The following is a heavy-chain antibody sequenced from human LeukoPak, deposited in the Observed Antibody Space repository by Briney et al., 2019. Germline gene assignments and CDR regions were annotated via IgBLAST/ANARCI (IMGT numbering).Heavy chain of an antibody. D-gene: IGHD5-18*01. J-gene: IGHJ4*02. V-gene: IGHV3-23*01. Sequence: PGGSLRLSCAASGFTFSSYAMSWVRQAPGKGLEWVSAISGRGGSTYYADSVKGRFTIPRDNSKNTLYLQMNSLRAEDTAVYYCAKDGPHDTAMVKPLDYWGQGTLVTVSS. CDR2: ISGRGGST. CDR3: AKDGPHDTAMVKPLDY. CDR1: GFTFSSYA.